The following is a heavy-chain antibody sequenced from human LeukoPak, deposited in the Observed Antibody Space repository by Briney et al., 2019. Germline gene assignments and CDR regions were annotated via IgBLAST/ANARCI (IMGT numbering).Heavy chain of an antibody. CDR3: AKDARRTSGWYFFDY. J-gene: IGHJ4*02. CDR2: ISGTGGST. CDR1: GFTFSRYA. D-gene: IGHD6-19*01. Sequence: GGSLRLSCAASGFTFSRYAMSWVRQAPGKGLEWVSGISGTGGSTYYADSVKGRFTISRDNSENTLYLQMDTLRAEDTAVYYCAKDARRTSGWYFFDYWGQGTLVTVSS. V-gene: IGHV3-23*01.